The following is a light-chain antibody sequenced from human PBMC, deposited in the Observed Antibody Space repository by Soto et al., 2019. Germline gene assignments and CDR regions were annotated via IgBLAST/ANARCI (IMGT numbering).Light chain of an antibody. CDR3: SSYTSSGPYV. J-gene: IGLJ1*01. CDR2: EVT. V-gene: IGLV2-14*01. CDR1: SSDVGGYNY. Sequence: QSVLPQPASVSGSPGQSITISCTGTSSDVGGYNYVSWYQQHPGKAPQLIIYEVTNRPSGVSNRFSASKSGNTASLTFSGLQAEDEADYYCSSYTSSGPYVFGTGSKVTDL.